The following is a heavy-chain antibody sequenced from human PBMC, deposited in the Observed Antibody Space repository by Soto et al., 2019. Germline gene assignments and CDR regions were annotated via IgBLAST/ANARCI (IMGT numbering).Heavy chain of an antibody. CDR2: ISYDGSNK. CDR1: GFTFSSYA. Sequence: QVQLVESGGGVVQPGRSLRLSCAASGFTFSSYAMHWVRQAPGKGLEWVAVISYDGSNKYYADSVKGRFTISRDNSKNTLYLQMNSLRAEDTAVYYCARDMGAGFDYWGQGTLVTVSS. V-gene: IGHV3-30-3*01. CDR3: ARDMGAGFDY. J-gene: IGHJ4*02. D-gene: IGHD3-16*01.